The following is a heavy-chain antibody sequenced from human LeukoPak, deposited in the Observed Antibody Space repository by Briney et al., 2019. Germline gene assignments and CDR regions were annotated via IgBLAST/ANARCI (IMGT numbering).Heavy chain of an antibody. Sequence: PSETLSLTCSVSGGSISSSTYYWGWIRQPPGKGLEWIGSMFYSGRPYQNPSLKSRVTISVDTSKNQFSLKLSSVTAADTAVYYCARDTDYYGSGSYTYWGQGTLVTVSS. CDR1: GGSISSSTYY. V-gene: IGHV4-39*07. CDR2: MFYSGRP. D-gene: IGHD3-10*01. J-gene: IGHJ4*02. CDR3: ARDTDYYGSGSYTY.